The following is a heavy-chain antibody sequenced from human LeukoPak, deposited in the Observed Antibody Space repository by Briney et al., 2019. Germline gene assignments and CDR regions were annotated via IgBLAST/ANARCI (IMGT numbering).Heavy chain of an antibody. D-gene: IGHD3-16*01. Sequence: GGSLRLSCAASGFTFSKYWMHWVRQAPGKGLVWVSRINGDGSITTHADSVKGRFTISRDNAKNTVYLQMNSLRAEDTAVYYCARAWGSYDSFDIWGPGTMVTVSS. J-gene: IGHJ3*02. CDR2: INGDGSIT. CDR1: GFTFSKYW. CDR3: ARAWGSYDSFDI. V-gene: IGHV3-74*01.